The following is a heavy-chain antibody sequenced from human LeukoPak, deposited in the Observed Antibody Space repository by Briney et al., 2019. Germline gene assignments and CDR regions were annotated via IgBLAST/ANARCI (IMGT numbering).Heavy chain of an antibody. CDR2: IYDSGST. J-gene: IGHJ3*01. V-gene: IGHV4-59*08. CDR1: GGSISNNY. D-gene: IGHD4-17*01. Sequence: PSETLSLTCTVSGGSISNNYWGWIRQPPEEGLEWIGYIYDSGSTNYNPSLKRRLTISVDTSKNQFSLKLSSVTAADSAVYYCARSYGDYITGAYAFDVWGQGTMVTVSS. CDR3: ARSYGDYITGAYAFDV.